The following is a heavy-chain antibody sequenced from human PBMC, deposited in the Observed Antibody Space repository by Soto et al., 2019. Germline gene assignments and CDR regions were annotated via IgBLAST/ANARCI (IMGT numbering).Heavy chain of an antibody. Sequence: ASVKVSCKASGYTFTSYGIIWVRQAPGQGLEWMGWISAYNGNTNYAQKLQGRVTMTTDTSTSTAYMELRSLRSDDTAVYYCAKGRSGYHQFDYWGQGTLVTVSS. CDR3: AKGRSGYHQFDY. J-gene: IGHJ4*02. CDR1: GYTFTSYG. CDR2: ISAYNGNT. D-gene: IGHD5-12*01. V-gene: IGHV1-18*01.